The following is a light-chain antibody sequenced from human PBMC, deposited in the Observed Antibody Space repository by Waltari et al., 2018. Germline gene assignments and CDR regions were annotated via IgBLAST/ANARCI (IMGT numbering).Light chain of an antibody. CDR3: QQYYGVPLT. Sequence: DIVMTQSPDFLAVSLGERATINCKSSQRVLYSANNKDYLAWYQQKPGQPPKLLIYGASTRESGVPDRFSGSGSGTDFTLTISSLQAEDVAVYYCQQYYGVPLTFGGGTKVEIK. J-gene: IGKJ4*01. CDR1: QRVLYSANNKDY. V-gene: IGKV4-1*01. CDR2: GAS.